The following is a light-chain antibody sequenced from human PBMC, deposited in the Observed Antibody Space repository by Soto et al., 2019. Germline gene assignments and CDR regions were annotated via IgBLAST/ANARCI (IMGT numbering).Light chain of an antibody. CDR3: GTWDSSLSVVL. V-gene: IGLV1-51*01. CDR1: SSNIGNNY. J-gene: IGLJ2*01. CDR2: DND. Sequence: QSLLTQPPSVSAAPGQKVTFSCSGSSSNIGNNYVSWYQQFPGTAPKLLISDNDKRPSGIPDRFSGSKSGTSATLAITGLQTGDEADYYCGTWDSSLSVVLFGGGTKLTVL.